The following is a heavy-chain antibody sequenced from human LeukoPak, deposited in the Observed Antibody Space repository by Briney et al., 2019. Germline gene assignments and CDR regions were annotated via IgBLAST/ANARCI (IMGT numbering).Heavy chain of an antibody. V-gene: IGHV6-1*01. D-gene: IGHD3-22*01. CDR1: GDSVSSNSAA. CDR2: TYYRSKWYN. J-gene: IGHJ6*03. CDR3: AKDNYDSSGAEGDYMDV. Sequence: SQTLSLTCAISGDSVSSNSAAWNWIRQSPSRGLEWLGRTYYRSKWYNDYAVSVKSRITINPDTSKNQFSLQLNSVTPEDTAVYYCAKDNYDSSGAEGDYMDVWGKGTTVTVSS.